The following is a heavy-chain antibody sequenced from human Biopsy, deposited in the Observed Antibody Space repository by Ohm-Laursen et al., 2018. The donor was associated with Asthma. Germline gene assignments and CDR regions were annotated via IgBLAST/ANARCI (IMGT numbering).Heavy chain of an antibody. CDR2: IYSGGTS. D-gene: IGHD3-22*01. J-gene: IGHJ4*02. Sequence: SLRLSCSASGLTFRNYGMHWVRQAPGKGLEWVSVIYSGGTSHTADSVRGRFTISRDYSKNTLYLQMHSLRAEDTAVYYCARGDSSNWPHYYFDYWGQGTLVTVSS. V-gene: IGHV3-53*01. CDR3: ARGDSSNWPHYYFDY. CDR1: GLTFRNYG.